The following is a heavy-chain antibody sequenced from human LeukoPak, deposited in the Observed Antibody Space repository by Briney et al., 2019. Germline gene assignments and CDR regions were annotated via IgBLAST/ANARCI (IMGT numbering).Heavy chain of an antibody. CDR2: MNQDGSEI. J-gene: IGHJ4*02. Sequence: GGSLRLSCVGSGFTFSRYWLNWVRQAPGKGLEWVANMNQDGSEIYYLDSVKGRFSISRDNAKNTLYLQMSSLRAEDTAVYYCARDRGPRTGFMVREAYDYWGQGTLVTVSS. V-gene: IGHV3-7*01. CDR1: GFTFSRYW. CDR3: ARDRGPRTGFMVREAYDY. D-gene: IGHD3-10*01.